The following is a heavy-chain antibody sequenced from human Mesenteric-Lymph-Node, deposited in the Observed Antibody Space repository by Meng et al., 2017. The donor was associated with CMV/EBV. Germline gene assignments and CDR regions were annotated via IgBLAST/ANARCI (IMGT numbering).Heavy chain of an antibody. CDR1: GDSISSFYY. J-gene: IGHJ5*02. D-gene: IGHD6-19*01. V-gene: IGHV4-39*01. CDR3: ARPFPSWQSPRLDPFGA. Sequence: HRPPRVARPGLVKSPETLSRTCTVSGDSISSFYYWGWIRQPPGRGLEWIGSVHYTGSTYYSPSLKSRVTVSVDTSKNQFSLRLTSVTAADTAVYYCARPFPSWQSPRLDPFGAWGQGTLVTASS. CDR2: VHYTGST.